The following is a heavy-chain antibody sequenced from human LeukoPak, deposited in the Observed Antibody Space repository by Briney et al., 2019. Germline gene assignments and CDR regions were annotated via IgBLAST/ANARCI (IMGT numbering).Heavy chain of an antibody. V-gene: IGHV3-23*01. CDR1: GFTFSSYA. CDR3: AKGNGKAPAGSVVDY. J-gene: IGHJ4*02. CDR2: ISGSGGTT. D-gene: IGHD6-13*01. Sequence: PGGSLRLSCAASGFTFSSYAMSWVRQAPGKGLEWVSSISGSGGTTYYADSVKGRFTISRDNSKNTLYLQMNSLRPDDMAVYYCAKGNGKAPAGSVVDYWGQGTLVTVSS.